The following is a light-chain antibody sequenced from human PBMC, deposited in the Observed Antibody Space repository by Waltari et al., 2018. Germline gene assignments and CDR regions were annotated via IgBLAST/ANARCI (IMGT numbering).Light chain of an antibody. Sequence: WYQQHPGQAPIVIIYEVSNRPSGVAKRFSGSKSGNTATLTISRVGVGDEADYYCKVCDANTDVVFGTGTKLTVL. J-gene: IGLJ2*01. CDR3: KVCDANTDVV. V-gene: IGLV3-21*02. CDR2: EVS.